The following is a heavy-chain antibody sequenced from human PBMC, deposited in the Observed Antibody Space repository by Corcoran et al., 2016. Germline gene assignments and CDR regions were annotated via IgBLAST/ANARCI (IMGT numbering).Heavy chain of an antibody. V-gene: IGHV4-39*01. CDR2: IYYSWST. CDR1: GGSISSSSYY. J-gene: IGHJ4*02. CDR3: ARHYSTMIFDY. D-gene: IGHD3-22*01. Sequence: QLQLQESGPGLVKPSETLSLTCTVSGGSISSSSYYWGWIRQPPGKGLEWIGSIYYSWSTYYNPSLKSRVTISVDTSKNQFSLKLSYVTAADTAVYYCARHYSTMIFDYWGQGTLVTVSS.